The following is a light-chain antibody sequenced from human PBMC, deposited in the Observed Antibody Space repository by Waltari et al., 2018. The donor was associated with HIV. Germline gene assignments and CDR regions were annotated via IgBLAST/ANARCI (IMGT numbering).Light chain of an antibody. J-gene: IGKJ4*01. CDR2: DAS. Sequence: EIVLTQSPATLSLSPGERATLSCRSSHSLNSFLAWYQQKPGQVPRRLIYDASKRATGIPARFSGRGSGTDFTLTISSLEPDDFAVYYCQHYTNWLTFGGGTKVEIK. V-gene: IGKV3-11*01. CDR3: QHYTNWLT. CDR1: HSLNSF.